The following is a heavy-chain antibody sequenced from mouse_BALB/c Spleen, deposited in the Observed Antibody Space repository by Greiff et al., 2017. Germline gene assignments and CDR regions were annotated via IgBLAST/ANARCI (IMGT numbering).Heavy chain of an antibody. Sequence: QVQLKESGPELVKPGASVKISCKASGYAFSSSWMNWVKQRPGQGLEWIGRIYPGDGDTNYNGKFKGKATLTADKSSSTAYMQLSSLTSVDSAVYFCARKVYDGYYYAMDYWGQGTSVTVSS. CDR1: GYAFSSSW. CDR3: ARKVYDGYYYAMDY. J-gene: IGHJ4*01. V-gene: IGHV1-82*01. CDR2: IYPGDGDT. D-gene: IGHD2-3*01.